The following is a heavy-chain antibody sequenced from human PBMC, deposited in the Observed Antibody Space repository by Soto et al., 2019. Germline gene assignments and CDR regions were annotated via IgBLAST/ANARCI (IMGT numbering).Heavy chain of an antibody. CDR3: ARETYYDSSGYNAFDI. V-gene: IGHV4-30-4*01. D-gene: IGHD3-22*01. Sequence: PSETLSLTCTVSGGSISSGDHYWSWIRQPPGKGLEWIGYIYYSGSTYYNPSLKSRVTISLDTSKNQFSLKLNSVTAADTAVYYCARETYYDSSGYNAFDIWGQGTMVTVSS. CDR1: GGSISSGDHY. J-gene: IGHJ3*02. CDR2: IYYSGST.